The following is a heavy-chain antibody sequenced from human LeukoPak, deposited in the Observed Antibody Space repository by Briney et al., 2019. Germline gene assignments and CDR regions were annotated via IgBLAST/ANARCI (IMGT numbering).Heavy chain of an antibody. CDR2: ISGSGGST. D-gene: IGHD5-18*01. Sequence: PGGSLRLSCAASGFTFSSYAMSWVRQAPGKGLEWVSAISGSGGSTYYADSVKGRFTTSRDNSKNTLYLQMNSLRTEDTALYYCAKGDVDSPMNFYHWGQGTLVTVSS. J-gene: IGHJ4*02. CDR3: AKGDVDSPMNFYH. V-gene: IGHV3-23*01. CDR1: GFTFSSYA.